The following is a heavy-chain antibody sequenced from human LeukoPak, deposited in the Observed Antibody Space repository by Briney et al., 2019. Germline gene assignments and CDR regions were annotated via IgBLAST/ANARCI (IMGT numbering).Heavy chain of an antibody. CDR3: AKDRAYCGGDCYSTNTDY. D-gene: IGHD2-21*02. V-gene: IGHV3-23*01. Sequence: GGSLRLSCAASGFTFSSYAMSWVRQAPGKGLERVSAISGSGGSTYYADSVKGRFTISRDNSKNTLYLQMNSLRAEDTAVYYCAKDRAYCGGDCYSTNTDYWGQGTLVTVSS. CDR1: GFTFSSYA. CDR2: ISGSGGST. J-gene: IGHJ4*02.